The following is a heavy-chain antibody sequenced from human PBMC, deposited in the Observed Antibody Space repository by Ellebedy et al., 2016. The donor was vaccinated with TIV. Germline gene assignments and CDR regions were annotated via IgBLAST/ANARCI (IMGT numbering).Heavy chain of an antibody. Sequence: MPGGSLRLSCTVSGGSISSYYWSRIRQPPGKGLEWIGYIYYSGSTNYNPSLKSRVTISVDTSKNQFSLKLSSVTAADTAVYYCARFTMVRGTLGTFDYWGQGTLVTVSS. CDR3: ARFTMVRGTLGTFDY. D-gene: IGHD3-10*01. J-gene: IGHJ4*02. V-gene: IGHV4-59*08. CDR1: GGSISSYY. CDR2: IYYSGST.